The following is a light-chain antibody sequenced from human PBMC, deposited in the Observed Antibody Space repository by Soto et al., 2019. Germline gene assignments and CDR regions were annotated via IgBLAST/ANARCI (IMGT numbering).Light chain of an antibody. CDR3: AAWDDSLSGLV. V-gene: IGLV1-47*01. CDR1: SSNIGSNY. CDR2: RNN. J-gene: IGLJ2*01. Sequence: SVLTQPPSASGTPGQRVTISCSGSSSNIGSNYVYWYQQLPGTAPKLLIYRNNQRPSGVPDRFSGSKSGTSASLAISGLRSEDEADYYCAAWDDSLSGLVFGGGTQLTVL.